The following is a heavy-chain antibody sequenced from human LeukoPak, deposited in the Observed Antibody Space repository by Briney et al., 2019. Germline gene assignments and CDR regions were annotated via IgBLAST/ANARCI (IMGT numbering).Heavy chain of an antibody. V-gene: IGHV3-66*01. J-gene: IGHJ4*02. CDR3: ARGHNSRAGVTDCCPLDF. CDR2: TSNSGRT. Sequence: GSLRLSCAASGFTFDDYAMNWVRQAPGKGLEWVSGTSNSGRTYYADSVKGRFTISRDNSKNTLYLQMNSLRAEDTAFYYCARGHNSRAGVTDCCPLDFWGQGTLVTVSS. CDR1: GFTFDDYA. D-gene: IGHD2-21*02.